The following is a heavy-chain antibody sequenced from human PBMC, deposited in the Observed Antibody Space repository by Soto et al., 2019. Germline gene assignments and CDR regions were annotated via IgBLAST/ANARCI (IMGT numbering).Heavy chain of an antibody. V-gene: IGHV3-7*01. CDR3: ARDRGYCSGGSCYSYYFDY. J-gene: IGHJ4*02. Sequence: GGSLRLSCAASGFTFSSYWMSWVRQAPGKGLEWVANIKQDGSEKYYVDSVKGRFTISRDNAKNSLYLQMNSLRAEDTAVYYCARDRGYCSGGSCYSYYFDYWGQGTLVTVSS. CDR1: GFTFSSYW. D-gene: IGHD2-15*01. CDR2: IKQDGSEK.